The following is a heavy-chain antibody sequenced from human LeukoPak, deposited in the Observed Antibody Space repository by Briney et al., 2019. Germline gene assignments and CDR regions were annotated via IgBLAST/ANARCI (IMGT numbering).Heavy chain of an antibody. J-gene: IGHJ3*02. CDR2: INPSGGST. CDR3: ASKSIAAAGDAFDI. V-gene: IGHV1-46*01. D-gene: IGHD6-13*01. Sequence: ASVKVSCKASGYTFTSYYMHWVRQAPGQGLEWMGIINPSGGSTSYAQKFQGRVTMTRDMSTSTVYMELSSLRSEDTAVYYWASKSIAAAGDAFDIWGQGTMVTVSS. CDR1: GYTFTSYY.